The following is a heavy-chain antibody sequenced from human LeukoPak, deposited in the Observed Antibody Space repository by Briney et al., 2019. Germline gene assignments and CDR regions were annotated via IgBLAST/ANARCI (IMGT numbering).Heavy chain of an antibody. CDR1: GFTFDDYG. V-gene: IGHV3-9*03. CDR3: TRSVYYYDSSGYLVFDY. D-gene: IGHD3-22*01. Sequence: GGSLRLSCAASGFTFDDYGMHWVRQAPGKGLEWVSSISWNSGSIGYADSVKGRFTISRDNAKNSLYLQMNSLRTEDMALYYCTRSVYYYDSSGYLVFDYWGQGTLVTVSS. J-gene: IGHJ4*02. CDR2: ISWNSGSI.